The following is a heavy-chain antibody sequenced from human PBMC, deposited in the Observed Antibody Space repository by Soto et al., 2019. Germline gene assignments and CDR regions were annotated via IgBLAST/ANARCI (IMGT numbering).Heavy chain of an antibody. CDR2: IYYSGST. J-gene: IGHJ3*02. CDR1: GGSISSYY. CDR3: ARAIDAFDI. Sequence: QVQLQESGPGLVKPSETLSLTCTVSGGSISSYYWSWIRQPPGKGLEWIGYIYYSGSTNYNPSLKSRVTXLVDPSKNQFSLKLSSVTAADTAVYYCARAIDAFDIWGQGTMVTVSS. V-gene: IGHV4-59*01.